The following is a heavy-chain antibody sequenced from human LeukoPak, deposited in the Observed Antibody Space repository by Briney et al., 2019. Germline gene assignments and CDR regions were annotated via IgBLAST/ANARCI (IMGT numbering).Heavy chain of an antibody. J-gene: IGHJ5*02. V-gene: IGHV3-74*01. CDR1: GFTFRSYW. CDR2: INSDGSST. D-gene: IGHD3-22*01. CDR3: ASLPGYYDSSGYYP. Sequence: GGSLRLSCEASGFTFRSYWMHWVRQAPGKGLVWVSRINSDGSSTSYADSVKGRFTISRDNAKNSLYLQMNSLRAEDTALYYCASLPGYYDSSGYYPWGQGTLVTVSS.